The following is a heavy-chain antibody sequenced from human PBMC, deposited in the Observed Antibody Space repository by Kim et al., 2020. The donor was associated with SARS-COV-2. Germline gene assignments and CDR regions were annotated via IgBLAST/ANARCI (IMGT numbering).Heavy chain of an antibody. V-gene: IGHV5-51*01. CDR3: ARVGLLAARPYAFDI. J-gene: IGHJ3*02. D-gene: IGHD6-6*01. Sequence: GESLKISCKGSGYSFTSYWIGWVRQMPGKGLEWMGIIYPGDSDTRYSPSFQGQVTISADKSISTAYLQWSSLKASDTAMYYCARVGLLAARPYAFDIWGQGTMVTVSS. CDR2: IYPGDSDT. CDR1: GYSFTSYW.